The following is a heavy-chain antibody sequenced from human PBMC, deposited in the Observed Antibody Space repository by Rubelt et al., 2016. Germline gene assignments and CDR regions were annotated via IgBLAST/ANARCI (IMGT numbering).Heavy chain of an antibody. D-gene: IGHD3-3*01. CDR1: GGSISSYY. CDR3: AGGITIFGVASGYFDY. Sequence: QVQLQESGPGLVKPSETLSLTCTVSGGSISSYYWSWIRQPPGKGLEWIGYIYYSGSTNYNPSLKSRVTIAVATSKNRFSLKLSSVTAADTAVYYCAGGITIFGVASGYFDYWGQGTLVTVSS. CDR2: IYYSGST. J-gene: IGHJ4*02. V-gene: IGHV4-59*01.